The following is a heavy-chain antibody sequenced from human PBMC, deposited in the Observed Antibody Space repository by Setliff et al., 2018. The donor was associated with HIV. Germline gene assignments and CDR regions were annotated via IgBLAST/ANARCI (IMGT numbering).Heavy chain of an antibody. CDR1: GFTFSNFA. CDR2: ISGSGGGT. Sequence: PGGSLRLSCTASGFTFSNFAITWVRQAPGKGLEWVSAISGSGGGTYYADSVKGRFTISRDNSKNTLYLQMNSLRAEDTAVYYCAKDVYGYSSSSSQHWGQGTLVTVSS. CDR3: AKDVYGYSSSSSQH. J-gene: IGHJ1*01. D-gene: IGHD6-13*01. V-gene: IGHV3-23*01.